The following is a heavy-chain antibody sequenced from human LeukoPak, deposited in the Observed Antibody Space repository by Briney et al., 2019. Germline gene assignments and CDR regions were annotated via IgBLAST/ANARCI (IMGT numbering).Heavy chain of an antibody. D-gene: IGHD5-18*01. J-gene: IGHJ4*02. V-gene: IGHV3-74*01. CDR1: GFTFSNYW. Sequence: GGSLRLSCAASGFTFSNYWMHWIRQVPGKGLVWVSHIKYDGSATNYADSVKGRFTISRDNAKNTLYLQMNSLRAEDTAVYYCARKAGGYSYGPLDYWGQGTLVTVSS. CDR3: ARKAGGYSYGPLDY. CDR2: IKYDGSAT.